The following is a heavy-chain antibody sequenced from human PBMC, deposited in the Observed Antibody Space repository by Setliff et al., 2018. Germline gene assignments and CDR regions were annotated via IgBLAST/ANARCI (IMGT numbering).Heavy chain of an antibody. J-gene: IGHJ4*02. V-gene: IGHV1-18*01. Sequence: GASVKVSCKASGYTFTNYGINWVRQAPGQRLEWVGWISAYNGNANYAQKLQGRLTMTTDTSTSTAYMELRSLRSDDTAVYYCARSPPTVVVTAIQAIFDYWGQGTLVTVSS. CDR3: ARSPPTVVVTAIQAIFDY. CDR1: GYTFTNYG. CDR2: ISAYNGNA. D-gene: IGHD2-21*02.